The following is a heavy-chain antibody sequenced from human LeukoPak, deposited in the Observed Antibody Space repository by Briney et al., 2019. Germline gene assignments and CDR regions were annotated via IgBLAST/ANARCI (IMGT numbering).Heavy chain of an antibody. V-gene: IGHV4-34*01. Sequence: PGGSLRLSCAASGFTFSDYYMSWIRQPPGKGLEWIGEINHGGSTNYNPSLKSRVTISVDTSKNQFSLKLSSVTAADTAVYYCARAGEDYYGSGSYPRYYYYYGMGVWGQGTTVTVSS. CDR2: INHGGST. J-gene: IGHJ6*02. CDR1: GFTFSDYY. CDR3: ARAGEDYYGSGSYPRYYYYYGMGV. D-gene: IGHD3-10*01.